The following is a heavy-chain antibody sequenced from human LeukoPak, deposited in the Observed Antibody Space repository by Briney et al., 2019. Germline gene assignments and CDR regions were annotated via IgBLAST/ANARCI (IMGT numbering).Heavy chain of an antibody. CDR2: ITANGGGT. V-gene: IGHV3-23*01. CDR3: AKAGYGSGVSNWFNS. D-gene: IGHD3-10*01. CDR1: GFTFSTYA. Sequence: PTGGSLRLSCSASGFTFSTYAMSWVRRAPGKGLEWVAGITANGGGTSYADSVKGRFTISRDNAKITMYLQMNSLRAEDTALYYCAKAGYGSGVSNWFNSWGQGTLVTVSS. J-gene: IGHJ5*01.